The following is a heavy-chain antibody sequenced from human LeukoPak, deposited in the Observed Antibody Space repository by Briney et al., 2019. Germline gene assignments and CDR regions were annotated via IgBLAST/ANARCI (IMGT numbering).Heavy chain of an antibody. J-gene: IGHJ4*02. Sequence: PGGSLRLSCAASGFTFSSYAMHWVRQAPGKGLEWVAVISYDGSNKYYADSVKGRLTISRDNFKNTLYLQMNSLRAEDTAVYYCARDLTYYDILTGYYIDYWGQGTLVTVSS. CDR1: GFTFSSYA. V-gene: IGHV3-30*04. D-gene: IGHD3-9*01. CDR3: ARDLTYYDILTGYYIDY. CDR2: ISYDGSNK.